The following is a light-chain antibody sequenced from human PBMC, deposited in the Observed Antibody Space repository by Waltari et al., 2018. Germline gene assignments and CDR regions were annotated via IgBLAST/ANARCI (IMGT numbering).Light chain of an antibody. V-gene: IGKV1-39*01. J-gene: IGKJ1*01. CDR2: VAS. CDR1: QSISNY. Sequence: DIQMTQSTSSVSASVGDRVPITCRASQSISNYLNWYQQKPGKAPQLLIYVASSLQSGVPSRFSGSGSGTDFTLTIDNLQPEDCATYYCQQSYSTPTFGQGTKVE. CDR3: QQSYSTPT.